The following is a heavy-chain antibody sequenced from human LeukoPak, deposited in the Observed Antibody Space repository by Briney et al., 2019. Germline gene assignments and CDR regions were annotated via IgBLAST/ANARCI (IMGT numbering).Heavy chain of an antibody. D-gene: IGHD5-12*01. Sequence: ASVKVSCKASGYTFTSYGISWVRQAPGQGLEWMGWINPNSGGTKYAQKFQGRVTMTRDTSIITAYMELSGLRSDDTAVYYCARDYSGYDDNWFDPWGQGTLVTVSS. CDR2: INPNSGGT. V-gene: IGHV1-2*02. CDR1: GYTFTSYG. J-gene: IGHJ5*02. CDR3: ARDYSGYDDNWFDP.